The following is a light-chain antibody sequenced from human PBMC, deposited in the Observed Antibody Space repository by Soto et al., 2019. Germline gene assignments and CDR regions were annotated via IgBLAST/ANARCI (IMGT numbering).Light chain of an antibody. V-gene: IGKV3-20*01. J-gene: IGKJ2*01. CDR2: GAS. Sequence: EIVLTQSPGTLSLSPGERATLSCRASQSVRSSYLAWYQQKPGQAPRLLIYGASSRAPGIPDRFSGTGSGTDFTLTISRLEPEDFAVYYCQQYGGSPYTFGQGTKLEIK. CDR3: QQYGGSPYT. CDR1: QSVRSSY.